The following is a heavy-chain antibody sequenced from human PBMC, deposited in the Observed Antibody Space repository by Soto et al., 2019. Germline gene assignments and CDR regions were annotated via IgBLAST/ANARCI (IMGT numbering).Heavy chain of an antibody. J-gene: IGHJ4*02. CDR3: ASDRRYGLLN. D-gene: IGHD2-15*01. Sequence: QVQLVQSGAEVKKPGSSLKVSCKVSGGSFSSYGFNWVRQAPGQGLEWMGGIIPMFGITNHTQKFQDRMTMSADASTSTAYMQLSSLGSDDTAIYYCASDRRYGLLNWCQGTLLTVSS. CDR1: GGSFSSYG. V-gene: IGHV1-69*12. CDR2: IIPMFGIT.